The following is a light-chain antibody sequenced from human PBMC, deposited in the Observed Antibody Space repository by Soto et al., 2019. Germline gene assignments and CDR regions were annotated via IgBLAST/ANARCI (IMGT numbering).Light chain of an antibody. CDR3: SSYGGYNNVV. J-gene: IGLJ1*01. CDR1: SSDVGGYNY. V-gene: IGLV2-8*01. CDR2: EVN. Sequence: QSVLSHPRSACWSPGHSVTISCTGTSSDVGGYNYVSWFQQHPGKAPKLIIHEVNQRPSGVPDRFSGSKSGNTASLTVSGLQAEDQGTYYCSSYGGYNNVVFGTGTKVTVL.